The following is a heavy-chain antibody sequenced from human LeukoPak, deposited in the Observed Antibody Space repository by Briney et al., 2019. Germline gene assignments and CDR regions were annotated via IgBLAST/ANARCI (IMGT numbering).Heavy chain of an antibody. CDR2: ISYDGSNK. J-gene: IGHJ4*02. CDR1: GFTFSSYA. Sequence: GRSLRLSCAASGFTFSSYAMHWVRQAPGKGLEWVAVISYDGSNKYYADSVKGRFTISRDNSKNTLYLQMNSLRAEDTAVYYRARDRFYVGTTRTFDYWGQGTLVTVSS. V-gene: IGHV3-30-3*01. D-gene: IGHD1-26*01. CDR3: ARDRFYVGTTRTFDY.